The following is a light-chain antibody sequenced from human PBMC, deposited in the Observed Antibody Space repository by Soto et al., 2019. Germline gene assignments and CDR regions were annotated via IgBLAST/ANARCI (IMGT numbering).Light chain of an antibody. CDR1: TGAVTSGYY. J-gene: IGLJ2*01. CDR2: STS. Sequence: QAVVTPEPSLTVSPGGTVTLTCASSTGAVTSGYYPNWFQQKPGQAPRALIFSTSKRHSWTPARFSGSLLGGKAALALSGVQREDEAEYYVLLYYGGLVVFCGGTKLTVL. CDR3: LLYYGGLVV. V-gene: IGLV7-43*01.